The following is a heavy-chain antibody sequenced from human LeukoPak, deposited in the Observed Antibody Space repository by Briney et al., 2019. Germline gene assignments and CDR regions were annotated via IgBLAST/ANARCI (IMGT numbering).Heavy chain of an antibody. D-gene: IGHD4-23*01. V-gene: IGHV4-39*01. CDR3: ASQYGGNTDDAFDI. CDR1: GGSISSSSYY. Sequence: KPSETLSLTCTVSGGSISSSSYYWGWIRQPPGKGLEWIGSIYYSGSTYYNPSLKSRVTISVDTSKNQFSLKLSSVTAADTAVYYCASQYGGNTDDAFDIWGQGTMVTVSS. CDR2: IYYSGST. J-gene: IGHJ3*02.